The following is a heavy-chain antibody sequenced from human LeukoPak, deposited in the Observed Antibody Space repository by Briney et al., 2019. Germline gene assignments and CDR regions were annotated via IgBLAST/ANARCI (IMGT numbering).Heavy chain of an antibody. V-gene: IGHV4-59*01. CDR3: ARVLDLSKRGLDAFDI. D-gene: IGHD3-16*01. CDR2: VYYSGST. CDR1: GGSISSYF. J-gene: IGHJ3*02. Sequence: AETLSLTCTVSGGSISSYFWSWIRQPPGKGLEWIGYVYYSGSTNYNPSLKSRVTISVDTSKKQFSLKLSSATAADTAVYYCARVLDLSKRGLDAFDIWGQGTMVTVSS.